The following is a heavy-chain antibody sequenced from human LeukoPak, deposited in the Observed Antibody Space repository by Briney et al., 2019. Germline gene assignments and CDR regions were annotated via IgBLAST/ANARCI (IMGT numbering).Heavy chain of an antibody. Sequence: GGSLRLSCAASGFTFSSYGMHWVRQAPGKGLEWVAFIRYDGSNKYYADSVKGRFTISRDNSKNTLYLQMNSLRAEDTAVYYCAKFIAAAGEYYFDYWGQGTLVTVSS. CDR3: AKFIAAAGEYYFDY. CDR1: GFTFSSYG. V-gene: IGHV3-30*02. CDR2: IRYDGSNK. J-gene: IGHJ4*02. D-gene: IGHD6-13*01.